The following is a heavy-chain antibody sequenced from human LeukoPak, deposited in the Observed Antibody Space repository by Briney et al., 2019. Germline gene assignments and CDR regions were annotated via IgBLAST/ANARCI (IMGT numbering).Heavy chain of an antibody. Sequence: SETLSLTCTVSGGSISSYYWSWIRQPPGKGLEWIGYIYYSGSTNYNPSLKSRVTISVDTSKNQFSLKLSSVTAADTAVYYCARGSGATPMFGAFDIWGQGTMVTVSS. J-gene: IGHJ3*02. V-gene: IGHV4-59*08. CDR1: GGSISSYY. CDR3: ARGSGATPMFGAFDI. D-gene: IGHD3-10*02. CDR2: IYYSGST.